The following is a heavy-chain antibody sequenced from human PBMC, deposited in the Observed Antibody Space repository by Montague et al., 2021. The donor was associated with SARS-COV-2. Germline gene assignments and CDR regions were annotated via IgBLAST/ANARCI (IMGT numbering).Heavy chain of an antibody. CDR1: GDSVSSNSVA. Sequence: CAISGDSVSSNSVAWSWIRQFPSRGLEWLGRTYYRSKWYSDCAPSVRGRLTVNPDASKNEFSLELNYVTPEDTAVYYCVRYSGWFYFGFWGQGTLVTVSS. V-gene: IGHV6-1*01. CDR3: VRYSGWFYFGF. CDR2: TYYRSKWYS. J-gene: IGHJ4*02. D-gene: IGHD6-19*01.